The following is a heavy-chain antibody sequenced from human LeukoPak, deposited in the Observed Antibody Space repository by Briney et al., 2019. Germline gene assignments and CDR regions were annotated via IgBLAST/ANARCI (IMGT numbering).Heavy chain of an antibody. Sequence: PGGSLRLSCAASGFTFSSYGMHWVRQAPGKGLEWVAAIWYDGSNKYYADSVKGRFTISRDNSKNTLYLQMNSLRAEDTAVYYCARVNSSGWYVPDYFDYWGQRTLVTVSS. CDR3: ARVNSSGWYVPDYFDY. CDR2: IWYDGSNK. D-gene: IGHD6-19*01. V-gene: IGHV3-33*01. CDR1: GFTFSSYG. J-gene: IGHJ4*02.